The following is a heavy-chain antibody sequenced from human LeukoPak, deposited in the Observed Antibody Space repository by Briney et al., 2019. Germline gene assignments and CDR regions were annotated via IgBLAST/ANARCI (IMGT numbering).Heavy chain of an antibody. J-gene: IGHJ4*02. D-gene: IGHD6-13*01. CDR1: GGSINSSNW. Sequence: SETLSLTCAVSGGSINSSNWWIWVRQPPGKGLEWIGEIYHTGSTSYNPSLKSRVAISVDRSKSQFSLQLSSVTAADTAVYYCARVPLAAGPTSGPPLWGQGTLVTVSS. V-gene: IGHV4-4*02. CDR2: IYHTGST. CDR3: ARVPLAAGPTSGPPL.